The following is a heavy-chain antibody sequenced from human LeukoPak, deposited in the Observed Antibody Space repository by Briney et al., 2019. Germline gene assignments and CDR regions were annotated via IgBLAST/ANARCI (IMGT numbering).Heavy chain of an antibody. CDR2: ISSSSYI. D-gene: IGHD3-3*01. CDR1: GFTFSSYS. CDR3: AKRDYDFWSGYYLYSASLSYYGMDV. J-gene: IGHJ6*02. Sequence: PGGSLRLSCAASGFTFSSYSMNWVRQAPGKGLEWVSSISSSSYIYYADSVKGRFTISRDNAKNSLYLQMNSLRAEDTAVYYCAKRDYDFWSGYYLYSASLSYYGMDVWGQGATVTVSS. V-gene: IGHV3-21*04.